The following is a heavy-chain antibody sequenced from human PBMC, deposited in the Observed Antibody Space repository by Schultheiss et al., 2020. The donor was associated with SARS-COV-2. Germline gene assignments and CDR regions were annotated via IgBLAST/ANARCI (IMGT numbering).Heavy chain of an antibody. CDR3: ARGGSSSPPSYYYYGMDV. Sequence: SETLSLTCAVYGGSFSGYYWSWIRQPPGKGLEWIGSIYYSGSTYYNPSLKSRVTISVDTSKNQFSLKLSSVTAADTAVYYCARGGSSSPPSYYYYGMDVWGQGTTVTVSS. CDR1: GGSFSGYY. V-gene: IGHV4-34*01. CDR2: IYYSGST. J-gene: IGHJ6*02. D-gene: IGHD6-6*01.